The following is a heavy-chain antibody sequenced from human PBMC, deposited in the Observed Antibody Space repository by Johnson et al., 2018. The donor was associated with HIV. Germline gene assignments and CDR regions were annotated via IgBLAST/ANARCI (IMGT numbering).Heavy chain of an antibody. CDR3: AKCIWGSSLIDAFDI. CDR2: IWYDGSNK. Sequence: QVQLVESGGGVVQPGRSLRLSCAASGFTFSSYGTHWVRQPPGKGLEWVAVIWYDGSNKYYADSVKGRFSISRDNSKNTLYLQMNSLRAEDTGVYDGAKCIWGSSLIDAFDIWGQGTMVTVSS. CDR1: GFTFSSYG. D-gene: IGHD6-13*01. V-gene: IGHV3-33*06. J-gene: IGHJ3*02.